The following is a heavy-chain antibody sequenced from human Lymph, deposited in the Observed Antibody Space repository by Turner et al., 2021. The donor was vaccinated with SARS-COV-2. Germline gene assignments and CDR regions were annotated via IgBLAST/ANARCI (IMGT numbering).Heavy chain of an antibody. CDR2: ISISSSTI. V-gene: IGHV3-48*02. CDR3: ARYRGGYGAYYYGMDV. J-gene: IGHJ6*02. CDR1: RFTFSSYS. D-gene: IGHD2-15*01. Sequence: EVQLVEYGGGLVQPGGFLRLSCADSRFTFSSYSMNWVRQAPGMGLEWVSYISISSSTIYYADSVKVRFTISRYNAKNSLYLQMNSLRDEDTALYYCARYRGGYGAYYYGMDVWGQGTTVTVSS.